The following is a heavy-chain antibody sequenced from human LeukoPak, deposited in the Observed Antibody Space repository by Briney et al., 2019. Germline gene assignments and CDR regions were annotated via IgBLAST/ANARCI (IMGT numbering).Heavy chain of an antibody. CDR2: IYTSGST. CDR1: GGSISSYY. V-gene: IGHV4-4*07. J-gene: IGHJ4*02. D-gene: IGHD6-19*01. CDR3: ARVDSSGWHRYYFDY. Sequence: PSETLSLTCTVSGGSISSYYWSWIRQPAGKGLEWIGRIYTSGSTNYNPSLKSRVTMSVDTSKNQFSLKLSSVTAADTAVYYCARVDSSGWHRYYFDYWGQGTLVTVSS.